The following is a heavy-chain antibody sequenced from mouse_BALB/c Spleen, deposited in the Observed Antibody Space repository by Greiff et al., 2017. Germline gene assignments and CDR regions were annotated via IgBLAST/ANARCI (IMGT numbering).Heavy chain of an antibody. V-gene: IGHV1S81*02. CDR2: INPSNGRT. CDR1: GYTFTSYW. CDR3: ARSGTTAYYAMDY. J-gene: IGHJ4*01. D-gene: IGHD1-2*01. Sequence: VQLQQPGAELVKPGASVKLSCKASGYTFTSYWMHWVKQRPGQGLEWIGEINPSNGRTNYNEKFKSKATLTVDKSSSTAYMQLSSLTSEDSAVYYCARSGTTAYYAMDYWGQGTSVTVSS.